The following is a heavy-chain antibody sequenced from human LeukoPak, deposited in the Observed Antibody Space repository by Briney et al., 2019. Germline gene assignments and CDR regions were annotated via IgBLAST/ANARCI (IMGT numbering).Heavy chain of an antibody. CDR3: ARLDSGYDSNYFDY. CDR2: IYYSGST. J-gene: IGHJ4*02. D-gene: IGHD5-12*01. V-gene: IGHV4-39*01. CDR1: GGSISSYY. Sequence: SETLSLTCTVSGGSISSYYWGWIRQPPGKGLEWIGSIYYSGSTYYNPSLKSRVTISVDTSKNQFSLKLSSVTAADTAVYYCARLDSGYDSNYFDYWGQGTLVTVSS.